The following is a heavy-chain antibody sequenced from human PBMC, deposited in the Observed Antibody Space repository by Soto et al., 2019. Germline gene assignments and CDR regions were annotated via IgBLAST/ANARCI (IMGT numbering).Heavy chain of an antibody. CDR2: IYYSGST. D-gene: IGHD6-19*01. CDR1: QDSRSSAEYY. CDR3: ARVNNRGSFPPRLDY. Sequence: CAVSQDSRSSAEYYWSGIRQHPGRCLEWIGYIYYSGSTSYNPSLNSRVTISVDTSRNRFSLKLSSVTAADTAVYYCARVNNRGSFPPRLDYWGQG. V-gene: IGHV4-31*11. J-gene: IGHJ4*02.